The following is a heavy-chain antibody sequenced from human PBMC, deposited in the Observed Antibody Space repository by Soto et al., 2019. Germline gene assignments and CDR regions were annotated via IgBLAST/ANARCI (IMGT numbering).Heavy chain of an antibody. CDR2: ISGSGGST. Sequence: PGGSLRLSCAASGFTFSSYAMSWVRQAPGKGLEWVSAISGSGGSTYYADSVKGRFTISRDNSKNTLYLQMNSLRAEDTAVYYCAKDSLSSVVVIPYFDYWGQGTLVTVYS. CDR1: GFTFSSYA. CDR3: AKDSLSSVVVIPYFDY. V-gene: IGHV3-23*01. D-gene: IGHD3-22*01. J-gene: IGHJ4*02.